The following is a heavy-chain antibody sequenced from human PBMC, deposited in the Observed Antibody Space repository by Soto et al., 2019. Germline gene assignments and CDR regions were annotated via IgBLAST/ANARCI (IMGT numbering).Heavy chain of an antibody. V-gene: IGHV3-7*01. CDR2: IKQDGSEK. D-gene: IGHD3-22*01. J-gene: IGHJ4*02. CDR1: GITFSNYW. Sequence: GGSLRLSCAASGITFSNYWMTWVRQAPGKGLEWVANIKQDGSEKYYVDSVKGRFTISRDNAKNSLFLQMNSLRAEDTAVYYCATSVLYYSDTTSDYWGQGTLVTVSS. CDR3: ATSVLYYSDTTSDY.